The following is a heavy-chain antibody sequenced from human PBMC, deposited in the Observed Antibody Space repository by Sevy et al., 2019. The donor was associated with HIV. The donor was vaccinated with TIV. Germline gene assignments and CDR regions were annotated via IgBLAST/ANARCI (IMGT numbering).Heavy chain of an antibody. J-gene: IGHJ6*02. V-gene: IGHV3-64D*09. Sequence: GGSLRLSCSASGFTFRGSALHWVRQAPGKGLEYVSVISSSGSSEYYAESVRGRFTISRDNSKNTLYLQMRSLRAEDTAVYYCVKDSIFYDSSSGYRPFYYYGMDVWGQGTSVTVSS. CDR3: VKDSIFYDSSSGYRPFYYYGMDV. CDR1: GFTFRGSA. CDR2: ISSSGSSE. D-gene: IGHD3-3*01.